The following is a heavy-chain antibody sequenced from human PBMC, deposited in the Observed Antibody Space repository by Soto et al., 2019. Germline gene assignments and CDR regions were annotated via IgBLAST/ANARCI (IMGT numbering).Heavy chain of an antibody. CDR1: GCTSSNYA. V-gene: IGHV1-3*01. Sequence: APVTVSCKASGCTSSNYARQWLRKAAGQGLEWMGWISAYNGNTKYSQKFQGRVTITRDTSTSTAYMELSSLRSEDTAVYYCARGLAVALIDYWGEGTLVTVSS. CDR2: ISAYNGNT. J-gene: IGHJ4*02. CDR3: ARGLAVALIDY. D-gene: IGHD6-19*01.